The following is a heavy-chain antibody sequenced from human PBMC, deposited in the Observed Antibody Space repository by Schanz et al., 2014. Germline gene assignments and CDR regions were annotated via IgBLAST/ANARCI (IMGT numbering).Heavy chain of an antibody. D-gene: IGHD3-9*01. CDR1: GYTFRHYG. CDR2: ISGYNGNT. V-gene: IGHV1-18*04. Sequence: QVQLVQSGGEVKKPGASVKVSCKASGYTFRHYGISWLRQAPGQGLEWMGYISGYNGNTNYAPKVKVRVTMTTDTSTRTAYMERTSLRSDDTAVYYCARGWGYDALTGYVFWGQGTLVTVSS. CDR3: ARGWGYDALTGYVF. J-gene: IGHJ4*02.